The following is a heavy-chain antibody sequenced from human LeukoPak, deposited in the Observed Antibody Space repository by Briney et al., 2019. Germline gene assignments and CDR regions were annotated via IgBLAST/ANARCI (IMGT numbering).Heavy chain of an antibody. CDR3: ATDIPPAAAIHHYYYYYMDV. Sequence: ASVKVSCKVSGYTLTELSMHWVRQAPGKGLEWMGGFDPEDGETIYAQKFQGRVTMTEDTSTDTAYMELSSLRSEDTAVYYCATDIPPAAAIHHYYYYYMDVWGKGTTVTVSS. CDR1: GYTLTELS. J-gene: IGHJ6*03. V-gene: IGHV1-24*01. D-gene: IGHD2-2*01. CDR2: FDPEDGET.